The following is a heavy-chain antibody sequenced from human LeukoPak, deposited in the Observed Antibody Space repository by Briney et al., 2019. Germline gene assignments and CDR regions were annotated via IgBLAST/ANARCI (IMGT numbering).Heavy chain of an antibody. CDR1: GYTSTNYY. D-gene: IGHD4-23*01. Sequence: ASVKVSCKTSGYTSTNYYMHWVRQAPGQGLEWMAIINPSGDDTTYPQKFQGRVTMTRDSSTSTVYMELSSLRSDDTAVYYCARHDLGGTSPFGYWGQGTLVTVSS. V-gene: IGHV1-46*01. CDR3: ARHDLGGTSPFGY. CDR2: INPSGDDT. J-gene: IGHJ4*02.